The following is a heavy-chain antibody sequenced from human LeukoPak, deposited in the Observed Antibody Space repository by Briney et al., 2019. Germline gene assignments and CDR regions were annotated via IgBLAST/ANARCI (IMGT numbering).Heavy chain of an antibody. D-gene: IGHD6-19*01. CDR2: IRHDGSNK. Sequence: GRSLRLSCAASGFTLSNYGMHWVRQAPGKGLEWVAVIRHDGSNKYYADSVKGRFTISRDSSKNTLYLQMNSLRAEDTAVYYCARLGYGGSGWYFDYWGQGTLVTVSS. J-gene: IGHJ4*02. V-gene: IGHV3-33*01. CDR3: ARLGYGGSGWYFDY. CDR1: GFTLSNYG.